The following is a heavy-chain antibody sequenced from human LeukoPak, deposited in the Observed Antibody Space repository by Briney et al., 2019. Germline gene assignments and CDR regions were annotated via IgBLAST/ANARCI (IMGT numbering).Heavy chain of an antibody. D-gene: IGHD5-18*01. J-gene: IGHJ4*02. CDR3: ARDNTAMLDY. V-gene: IGHV4-30-4*08. CDR1: GGSISSGDYY. CDR2: IYYSGST. Sequence: TLFLTCTASGGSISSGDYYWCWIRQPPGKGQELVGYIYYSGSTYYNPSLKSRVTISVDTSKNQFSLRLSSVTAVDTAVYYCARDNTAMLDYWRGGTLVSVST.